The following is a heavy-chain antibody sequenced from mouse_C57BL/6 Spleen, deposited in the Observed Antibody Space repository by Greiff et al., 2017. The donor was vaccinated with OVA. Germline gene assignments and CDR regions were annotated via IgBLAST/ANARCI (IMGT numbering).Heavy chain of an antibody. V-gene: IGHV1-80*01. CDR3: ARYYYGSSSNFDV. CDR2: IYPGDGDT. J-gene: IGHJ1*03. D-gene: IGHD1-1*01. CDR1: GYAFSSYW. Sequence: QVQLQQSGAELVKPGASVKISCKASGYAFSSYWMNWVKQRPGKGLEWIGQIYPGDGDTNYNGKFKGKATLTADKSSSTAYMQLSSLTSEDSAVYFCARYYYGSSSNFDVWGTGTTVTVSS.